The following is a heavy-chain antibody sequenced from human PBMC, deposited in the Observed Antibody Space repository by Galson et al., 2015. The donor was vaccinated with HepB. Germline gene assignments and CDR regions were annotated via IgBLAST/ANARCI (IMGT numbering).Heavy chain of an antibody. CDR3: ARHRRDGVATIDY. V-gene: IGHV4-59*08. J-gene: IGHJ4*02. CDR2: IYYSGST. D-gene: IGHD5-12*01. Sequence: LSLTCTVSGGSISSYYWSWIRQPPGKGLEWIGYIYYSGSTNYNPSLKSRVTISVDTSKNQFSLKLSSVTAADTAVYYCARHRRDGVATIDYWGQGTLVTVSS. CDR1: GGSISSYY.